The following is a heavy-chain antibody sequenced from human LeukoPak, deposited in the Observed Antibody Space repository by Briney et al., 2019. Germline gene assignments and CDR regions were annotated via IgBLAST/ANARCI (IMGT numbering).Heavy chain of an antibody. CDR1: GFTFSTYS. CDR2: ISSTSDYT. CDR3: ARDGYGDYLFDY. Sequence: PGGSLRLSCAASGFTFSTYSMNWVRQAPGKGLEWVSSISSTSDYTYYADSVKGRFTISRDNAKNSLYLQMNSLRAEDTAVYYCARDGYGDYLFDYWGQGTLVTVSS. J-gene: IGHJ4*02. D-gene: IGHD4-17*01. V-gene: IGHV3-21*01.